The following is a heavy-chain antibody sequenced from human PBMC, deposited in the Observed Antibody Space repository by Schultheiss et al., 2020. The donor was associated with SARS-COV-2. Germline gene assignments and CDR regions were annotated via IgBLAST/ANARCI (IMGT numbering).Heavy chain of an antibody. CDR2: FHSSGTN. CDR3: VRDDGGYFRTSWFDP. CDR1: GGSISRFY. D-gene: IGHD3-22*01. J-gene: IGHJ5*02. V-gene: IGHV4-4*07. Sequence: SETLSLTCTVSGGSISRFYWSWIRQPAGKGLEWIGRFHSSGTNNYNPSLKSRVTMSADTSKNQFSLKLSSVTAAEAAVYYCVRDDGGYFRTSWFDPWGQGTRVTVSS.